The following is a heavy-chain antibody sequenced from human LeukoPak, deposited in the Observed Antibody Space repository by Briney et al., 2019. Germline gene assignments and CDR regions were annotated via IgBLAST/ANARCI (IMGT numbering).Heavy chain of an antibody. CDR2: INTDGSST. Sequence: GGSLRLSCSASGFTLSNYWIHWVRQAPGKGLVWVSRINTDGSSTNYADSVKGRFTISRDNSKNTLYLQMNSLRAEDTAVYYCARDSSMLRGPLVIYYFDFWGQGTLVTVSS. CDR3: ARDSSMLRGPLVIYYFDF. CDR1: GFTLSNYW. V-gene: IGHV3-74*01. D-gene: IGHD3-10*01. J-gene: IGHJ4*02.